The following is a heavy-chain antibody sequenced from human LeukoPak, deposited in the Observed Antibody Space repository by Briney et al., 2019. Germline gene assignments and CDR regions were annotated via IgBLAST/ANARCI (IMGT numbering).Heavy chain of an antibody. Sequence: GASVKVSCKASGYTFTGYYMHWVRQAPGQGLEWMGWINPNSGGTNYAQKFRGRVTMTRDTSISTAYMELSRLRSDDTAVYYCARTLSVGPWSSIDYWGQGTLVTVSS. CDR1: GYTFTGYY. V-gene: IGHV1-2*02. D-gene: IGHD2-15*01. CDR2: INPNSGGT. J-gene: IGHJ4*02. CDR3: ARTLSVGPWSSIDY.